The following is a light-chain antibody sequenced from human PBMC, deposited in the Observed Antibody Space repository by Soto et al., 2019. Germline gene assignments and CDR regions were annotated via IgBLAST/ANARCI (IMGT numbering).Light chain of an antibody. J-gene: IGKJ1*01. Sequence: ENVLTQSPGTLSLSPGEXATLSCRASQSVSSSHLAWYQQKPGQAPRLLMYGASSRATGIPDRFSGGGSGADFTLTISRLEPEDFGVYYCQQYHNSILMFGQGTKVDIK. CDR3: QQYHNSILM. CDR1: QSVSSSH. V-gene: IGKV3-20*01. CDR2: GAS.